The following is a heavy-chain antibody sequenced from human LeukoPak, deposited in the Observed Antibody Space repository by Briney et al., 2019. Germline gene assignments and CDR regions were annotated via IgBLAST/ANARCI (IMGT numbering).Heavy chain of an antibody. V-gene: IGHV3-23*01. CDR1: GFTFSSYG. CDR3: ARDKEQLVPLFDY. CDR2: ISGSGGST. J-gene: IGHJ4*02. D-gene: IGHD6-13*01. Sequence: GGTLRLSCAASGFTFSSYGMSWVRQAPGKGLEWVSAISGSGGSTYYADSVKGRFTISRDNAKNSLYLQMNSLRAEDTAVYYCARDKEQLVPLFDYWGQGTLVTVSS.